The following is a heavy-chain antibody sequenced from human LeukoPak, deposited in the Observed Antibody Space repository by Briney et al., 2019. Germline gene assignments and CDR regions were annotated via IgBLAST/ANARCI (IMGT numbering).Heavy chain of an antibody. CDR1: GFTFSSYA. CDR3: AKDRLSIVVVPAAIDFDY. J-gene: IGHJ4*02. CDR2: ISGSGGST. V-gene: IGHV3-23*01. D-gene: IGHD2-2*01. Sequence: GGSLRLSCAASGFTFSSYAMSWVRQAPGKGLEWVSAISGSGGSTYYADPVKGRFTISRDNSKNTLYLQMNSLRAEDTAVYYCAKDRLSIVVVPAAIDFDYWGQGTLVTVSS.